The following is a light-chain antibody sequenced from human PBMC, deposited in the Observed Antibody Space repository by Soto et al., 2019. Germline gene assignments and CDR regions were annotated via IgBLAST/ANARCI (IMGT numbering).Light chain of an antibody. CDR3: QQYSNWPPYT. CDR1: QSVSSY. CDR2: DAS. V-gene: IGKV3-15*01. Sequence: EIVMTQSPATLSVSPGERATLSCRASQSVSSYLAWYQQKPGQAPRLLIYDASTRATGIPARFSGSGSGTDFTLTISSLQSEDFAVYYCQQYSNWPPYTFGQGTKLEIK. J-gene: IGKJ2*01.